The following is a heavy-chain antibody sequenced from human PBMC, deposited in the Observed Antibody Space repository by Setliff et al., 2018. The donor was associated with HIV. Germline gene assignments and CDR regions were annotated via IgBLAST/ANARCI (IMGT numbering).Heavy chain of an antibody. V-gene: IGHV4-59*01. J-gene: IGHJ6*03. CDR3: ARHAPRNHDLAGVFYPYYMDV. D-gene: IGHD1-1*01. CDR1: GGSISSYY. Sequence: SETLSLTCTVSGGSISSYYWGWIRQPPGKGLEWIGYIYYSGSTNYNPSLKSRVTISVDTSKNQFSLKLSSVTAADTAVYYCARHAPRNHDLAGVFYPYYMDVWGKGTTVTVSS. CDR2: IYYSGST.